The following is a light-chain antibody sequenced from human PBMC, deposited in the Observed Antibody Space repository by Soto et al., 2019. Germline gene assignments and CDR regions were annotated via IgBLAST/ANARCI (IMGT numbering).Light chain of an antibody. Sequence: DIQMTQSPASLSASVGERVTITCRASQSISSSLNWYQQKPGAAPKLLIYSASTLQTGVPSRFSGSGFGTDYTLTISSLQPADFAIYYCQQTFRTPHTFGQGTKVDI. CDR3: QQTFRTPHT. V-gene: IGKV1-39*01. J-gene: IGKJ2*01. CDR2: SAS. CDR1: QSISSS.